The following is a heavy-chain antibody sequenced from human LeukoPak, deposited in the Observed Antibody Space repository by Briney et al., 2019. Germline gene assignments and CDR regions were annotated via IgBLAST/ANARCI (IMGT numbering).Heavy chain of an antibody. CDR3: ARGDQYDSSGEYYYYGMDV. J-gene: IGHJ6*02. D-gene: IGHD3-22*01. V-gene: IGHV1-2*02. CDR2: XXXXXGGT. Sequence: ASVKVSCKASGYTFTGYYXHXXXQAPGQGLXXXXXXXXXXGGTNYAQKXQGRVXXXRDTSISTAYMELSRLRSDDTAVYYCARGDQYDSSGEYYYYGMDVWGQGTTVTVSS. CDR1: GYTFTGYY.